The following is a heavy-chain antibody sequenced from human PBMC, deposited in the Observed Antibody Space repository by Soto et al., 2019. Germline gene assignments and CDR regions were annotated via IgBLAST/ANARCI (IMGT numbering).Heavy chain of an antibody. D-gene: IGHD1-26*01. Sequence: SETLSITCAVYGGSFSGYYWSSIRQPPGKGLEWIGEINHSGSTNYNPSLKSRVTISVDTSKNQFSLTLSSVTAADTAVYYCARDRYSGSYYWGSSPAPFDYWGQGTLVTVSS. V-gene: IGHV4-34*01. CDR3: ARDRYSGSYYWGSSPAPFDY. CDR2: INHSGST. J-gene: IGHJ4*02. CDR1: GGSFSGYY.